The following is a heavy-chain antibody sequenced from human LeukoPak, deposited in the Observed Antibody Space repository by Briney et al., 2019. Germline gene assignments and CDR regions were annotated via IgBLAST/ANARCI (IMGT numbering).Heavy chain of an antibody. CDR3: ARRYCSGGSCYYFDY. J-gene: IGHJ4*02. Sequence: SETLSLTCTVSGGSISSSSYYWGWIRQPPGKGLEWIGSIYYSGSTYYNPSLKSRVTISVDTSKNQFSLKLSSVTAADTAVYYCARRYCSGGSCYYFDYWGQGTLVTVSS. CDR2: IYYSGST. D-gene: IGHD2-15*01. CDR1: GGSISSSSYY. V-gene: IGHV4-39*01.